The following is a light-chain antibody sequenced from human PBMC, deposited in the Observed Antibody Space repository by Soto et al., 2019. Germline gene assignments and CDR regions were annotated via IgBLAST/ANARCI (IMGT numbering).Light chain of an antibody. V-gene: IGKV3-15*01. CDR2: GAS. CDR1: QSVRSN. Sequence: EIVMTQSPATLSVSPGERATLSCRASQSVRSNLAWYQQKPGQAPRLLIYGASTRATGVPVRFSGRGSGTEFTLTISSRQSEDFASDYWQQYNDWPPYTFGQGTKLEIK. J-gene: IGKJ2*01. CDR3: QQYNDWPPYT.